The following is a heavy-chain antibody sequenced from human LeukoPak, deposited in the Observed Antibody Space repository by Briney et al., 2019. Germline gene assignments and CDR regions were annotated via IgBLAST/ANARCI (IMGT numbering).Heavy chain of an antibody. J-gene: IGHJ5*02. D-gene: IGHD4-17*01. CDR2: IIPIFGTA. CDR1: GYTFTSYG. Sequence: GASVKVSCKASGYTFTSYGISWVRQAPGQGLEWMGGIIPIFGTANYAQKFQGRVTITTDESTSTAYMELSRLRSDDTAVYYCARDEEPPHDYGDINWFDPWGQGTLVTVSS. V-gene: IGHV1-69*05. CDR3: ARDEEPPHDYGDINWFDP.